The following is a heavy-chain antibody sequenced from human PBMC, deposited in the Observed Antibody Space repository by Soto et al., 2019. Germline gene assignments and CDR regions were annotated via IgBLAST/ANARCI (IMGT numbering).Heavy chain of an antibody. CDR1: GGSISSGGYY. J-gene: IGHJ6*02. CDR2: IYYSGST. D-gene: IGHD3-3*01. V-gene: IGHV4-31*03. CDR3: ARERGYDFWSGFPPYYYGMDV. Sequence: PSETLSLTCTVSGGSISSGGYYWSWIRQHPGKGLEWIGYIYYSGSTYYNPSLKSRVTISVDTSKNQFSLKLSSVTAADTAVYYCARERGYDFWSGFPPYYYGMDVWGQGTTVTVSS.